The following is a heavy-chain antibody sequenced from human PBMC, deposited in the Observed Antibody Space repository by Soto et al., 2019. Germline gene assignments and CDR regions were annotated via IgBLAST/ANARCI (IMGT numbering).Heavy chain of an antibody. CDR2: INAGNGNT. V-gene: IGHV1-3*01. CDR3: ARDQDLMASHDAFDI. CDR1: GYTFTSYA. D-gene: IGHD2-8*01. Sequence: ASVKVSCKASGYTFTSYAMHWVRQAPGQRLEWMGWINAGNGNTKYSQKFQGRVTITRDTSASTAYMELSSLRSEDTAVYYCARDQDLMASHDAFDIWGQGTMVTVSS. J-gene: IGHJ3*02.